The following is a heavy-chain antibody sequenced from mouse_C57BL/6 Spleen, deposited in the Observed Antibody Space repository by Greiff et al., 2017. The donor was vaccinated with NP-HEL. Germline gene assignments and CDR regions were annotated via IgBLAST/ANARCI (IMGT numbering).Heavy chain of an antibody. CDR2: IYPGDGDT. V-gene: IGHV1-80*01. Sequence: QVQLQQSGAELVKPGASVKISCKASGYAFSSYWMNWVKQRPGKGLEWIGQIYPGDGDTNYNGKFKGKATLTADKSSSPAYMQLNSLTSEDSAVYFCAREGLPGGAMDYWGQGTSVTVSS. J-gene: IGHJ4*01. CDR3: AREGLPGGAMDY. D-gene: IGHD3-1*01. CDR1: GYAFSSYW.